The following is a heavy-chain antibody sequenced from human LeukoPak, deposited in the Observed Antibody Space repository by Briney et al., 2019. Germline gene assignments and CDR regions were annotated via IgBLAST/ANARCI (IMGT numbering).Heavy chain of an antibody. V-gene: IGHV5-51*01. J-gene: IGHJ5*02. D-gene: IGHD2-2*01. CDR3: ARRSSGYCSSTSCYYWFDP. Sequence: GESLKISCKGSGYSFTSYWIGWVRQMPGKGLEWMGIIYPGDSDTRYSPSFQGQVTISADKSISTAYLQWRSLKASDTAMYYCARRSSGYCSSTSCYYWFDPWGQGTLVTVSS. CDR1: GYSFTSYW. CDR2: IYPGDSDT.